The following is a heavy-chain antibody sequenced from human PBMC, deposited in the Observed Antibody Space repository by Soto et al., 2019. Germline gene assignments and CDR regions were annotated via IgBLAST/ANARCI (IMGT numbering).Heavy chain of an antibody. D-gene: IGHD2-2*02. CDR2: TYYRSKWYN. Sequence: SQTLSLTCAISGDSVSSNSAAWNWIRQSPSRGLEWLGRTYYRSKWYNDYAVSVKSRITINPDTSKNQFSLQLNSVTPEDTAVYYCARDAPLPIVVVPAAIGWSDPWGQGTLVTVSS. V-gene: IGHV6-1*01. J-gene: IGHJ5*02. CDR1: GDSVSSNSAA. CDR3: ARDAPLPIVVVPAAIGWSDP.